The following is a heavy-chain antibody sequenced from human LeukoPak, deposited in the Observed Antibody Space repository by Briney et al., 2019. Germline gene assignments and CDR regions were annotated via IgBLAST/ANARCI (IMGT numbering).Heavy chain of an antibody. V-gene: IGHV4-59*12. CDR1: GGSISSYY. D-gene: IGHD3-22*01. CDR2: IYYSGST. CDR3: ARDRYYYDSSGSIFDY. J-gene: IGHJ4*02. Sequence: SETLSLTCTVSGGSISSYYWSWIRQPPGKGLEWIGYIYYSGSTNYNPSLRSRVTISVDTSKNQFSLKLRSVTAADTAVYYCARDRYYYDSSGSIFDYWGQGTLVTVSS.